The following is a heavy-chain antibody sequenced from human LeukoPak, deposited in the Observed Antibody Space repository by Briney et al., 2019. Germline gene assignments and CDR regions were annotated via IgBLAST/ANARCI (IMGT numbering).Heavy chain of an antibody. Sequence: AGSLRLSCAASGFTFSSYAMSWVRQAPGKGLEWVSAISGNGGSTYYADSVKGRFTISRDNSKNTLYLQMNSLRAEDTAVYYCAKIVGATDYYYCMDVWGKGTTVTVSS. CDR2: ISGNGGST. V-gene: IGHV3-23*01. CDR1: GFTFSSYA. J-gene: IGHJ6*03. CDR3: AKIVGATDYYYCMDV. D-gene: IGHD1-26*01.